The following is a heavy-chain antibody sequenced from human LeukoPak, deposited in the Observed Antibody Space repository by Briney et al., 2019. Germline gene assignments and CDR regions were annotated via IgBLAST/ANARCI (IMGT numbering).Heavy chain of an antibody. CDR2: IYYSGST. Sequence: SETLSLTCTVSGGSISSYYWSWIRQPPGKGLESIGYIYYSGSTNYNPSLKSRVTISVDTSKNQFSLKLSSVTAADTAVYYCARVKVVPAAMYDYWGQGTLVTVSS. CDR3: ARVKVVPAAMYDY. J-gene: IGHJ4*02. V-gene: IGHV4-59*01. CDR1: GGSISSYY. D-gene: IGHD2-2*01.